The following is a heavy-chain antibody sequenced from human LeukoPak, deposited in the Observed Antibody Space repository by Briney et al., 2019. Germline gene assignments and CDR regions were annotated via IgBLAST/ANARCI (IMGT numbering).Heavy chain of an antibody. D-gene: IGHD4-17*01. V-gene: IGHV1-46*01. CDR2: INPSGGST. CDR3: ARVWGLRGLLDY. J-gene: IGHJ4*02. CDR1: GYTFTSYY. Sequence: ASVRVSCKASGYTFTSYYMHWVRQAPGQGLEWMGIINPSGGSTSYAQKFQGRVTMTRDTSTSTVYMELSSLRSEDTAVYYCARVWGLRGLLDYWGQGTLVTVSS.